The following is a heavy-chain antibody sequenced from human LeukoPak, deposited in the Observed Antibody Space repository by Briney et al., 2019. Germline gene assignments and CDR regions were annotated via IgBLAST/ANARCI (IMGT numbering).Heavy chain of an antibody. CDR1: GGTFSSYA. D-gene: IGHD3-3*01. CDR3: ARCTYYDFWSGYSDAFDI. CDR2: IIPIFGTA. J-gene: IGHJ3*02. V-gene: IGHV1-69*01. Sequence: GSSVKVSCKASGGTFSSYAISWVRQAPGQGLEWMAGIIPIFGTANYAQKFQGRVTITADESTSTAYMELSSLRSEDTAVYYCARCTYYDFWSGYSDAFDIWGQGTMVTVSS.